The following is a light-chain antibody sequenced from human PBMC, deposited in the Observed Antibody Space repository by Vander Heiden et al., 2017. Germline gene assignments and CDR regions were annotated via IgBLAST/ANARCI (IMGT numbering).Light chain of an antibody. CDR1: QSISSW. CDR2: KAS. V-gene: IGKV1-5*03. J-gene: IGKJ3*01. CDR3: QQDNSYFT. Sequence: DIQMTQSPSTLSASVGDRVTITCRASQSISSWLAWYQQKPGKAPKILIYKASSLESGVPSRFSGSGSGTEFTLTISSLQPDDFATYYCQQDNSYFTFGHGTKVDIK.